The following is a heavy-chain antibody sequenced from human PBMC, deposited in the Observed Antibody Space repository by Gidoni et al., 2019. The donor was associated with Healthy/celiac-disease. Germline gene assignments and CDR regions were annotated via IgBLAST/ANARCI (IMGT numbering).Heavy chain of an antibody. V-gene: IGHV4-34*01. D-gene: IGHD1-1*01. CDR2: INHSGST. Sequence: QVQLQQWGAGLLKPSETLSLTCAVYGGSFSGYYWSWIRQPPGKGLEWIGEINHSGSTNYTPSLKSRVTISVDTSKNQFSLKLSSVTAADTAVYYCARSTYNWKGGGLGYWGQGTLVTVSS. J-gene: IGHJ4*02. CDR1: GGSFSGYY. CDR3: ARSTYNWKGGGLGY.